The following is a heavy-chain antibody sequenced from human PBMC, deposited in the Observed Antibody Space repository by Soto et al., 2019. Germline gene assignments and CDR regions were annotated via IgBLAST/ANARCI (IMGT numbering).Heavy chain of an antibody. CDR2: ISSSSSYI. V-gene: IGHV3-21*01. CDR1: GFTFSSYS. Sequence: GGSLRLSCAASGFTFSSYSMNWVRQAPGKGLEWVSSISSSSSYIYYADSVKGRFTISRDNAKNSLYLQMNSLRAEDTAVYYCARGIYGSGSQLQRADYWGQGTLVTVSS. J-gene: IGHJ4*02. CDR3: ARGIYGSGSQLQRADY. D-gene: IGHD3-10*01.